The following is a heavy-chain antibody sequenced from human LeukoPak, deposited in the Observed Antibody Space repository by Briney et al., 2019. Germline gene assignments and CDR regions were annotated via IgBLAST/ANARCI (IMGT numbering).Heavy chain of an antibody. J-gene: IGHJ3*02. Sequence: GGSPRLSCAASGFTFSDYYMSWIRQAPGKGLEWVGRIKSKTDGGTTDYAAPVEGRFTISRDDSKNTLYLQMNSLKTEDTAVYYCTTGYSGYDGAFDIWGQGTMVTVSS. V-gene: IGHV3-15*01. CDR3: TTGYSGYDGAFDI. CDR2: IKSKTDGGTT. D-gene: IGHD5-12*01. CDR1: GFTFSDYY.